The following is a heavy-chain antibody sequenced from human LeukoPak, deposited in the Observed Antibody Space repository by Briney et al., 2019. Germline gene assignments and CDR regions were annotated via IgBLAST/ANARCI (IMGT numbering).Heavy chain of an antibody. J-gene: IGHJ2*01. CDR1: GGSFSGRY. CDR2: IHHSGGT. Sequence: SETLSLTCAVFGGSFSGRYWSWVRQPPGKGLEWIGQIHHSGGTSYSSSLRSRVTMSVDTSKNQFSLKLSSVTAADTAVYYCAQHGEFCFDIWGRGTLVTVSS. CDR3: AQHGEFCFDI. D-gene: IGHD4-17*01. V-gene: IGHV4-34*01.